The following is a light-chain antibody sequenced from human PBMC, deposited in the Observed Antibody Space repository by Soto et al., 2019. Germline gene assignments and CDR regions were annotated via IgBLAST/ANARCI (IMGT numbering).Light chain of an antibody. Sequence: DIVLTQSPDSLAVSLGERATINGKSSQSLLFSSNNKNYLAWYQQKPGQPPKLLIYWASTRESGVPDRFSGSGSETDFTLTISNLQAEDLAVYYCQQYYSTHYPFGQGTKLEIK. CDR1: QSLLFSSNNKNY. CDR3: QQYYSTHYP. J-gene: IGKJ2*01. V-gene: IGKV4-1*01. CDR2: WAS.